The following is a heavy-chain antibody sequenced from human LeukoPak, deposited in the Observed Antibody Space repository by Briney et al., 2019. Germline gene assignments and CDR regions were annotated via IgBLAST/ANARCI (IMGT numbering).Heavy chain of an antibody. CDR2: IYYSGST. CDR1: GGSISSYY. D-gene: IGHD3-10*01. CDR3: ARGLWSHAFDI. J-gene: IGHJ3*02. Sequence: PSETLSLTCTVSGGSISSYYWSWIRQPPGKGLEWIGYIYYSGSTNYNPSLKSRVTISVDTSKNQFSLKLSSVTAADTAVYYCARGLWSHAFDIWGQGTMVTVSS. V-gene: IGHV4-59*01.